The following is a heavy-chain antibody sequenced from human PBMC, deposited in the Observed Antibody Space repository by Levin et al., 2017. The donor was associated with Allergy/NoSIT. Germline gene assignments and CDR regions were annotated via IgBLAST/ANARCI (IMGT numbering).Heavy chain of an antibody. Sequence: GGSLRLSCAASGFTFRTYSMNWVRQAPGKGLEWVSSISSSASTIYYADSVKGRFTISRDNAKDSLFLQMNSLRDEDTAVYYCARGRLYGSGTLYCFDYWGQGTLVTVSS. D-gene: IGHD3-10*01. J-gene: IGHJ4*02. CDR1: GFTFRTYS. V-gene: IGHV3-48*02. CDR3: ARGRLYGSGTLYCFDY. CDR2: ISSSASTI.